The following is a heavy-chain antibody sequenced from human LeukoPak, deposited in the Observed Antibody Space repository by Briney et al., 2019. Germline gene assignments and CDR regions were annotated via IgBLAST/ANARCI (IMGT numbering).Heavy chain of an antibody. CDR3: AKSPYASDYYMDV. CDR2: IGSSSSYI. V-gene: IGHV3-21*01. Sequence: PGGSLRLSCAASGFTFSSYSMNWVRQAPGKGLEWVSSIGSSSSYIYYADSVKGRFTISRDNAKNSLYLQMNSLRAEDTAVYYCAKSPYASDYYMDVWGKGTTVTVSS. D-gene: IGHD4-17*01. CDR1: GFTFSSYS. J-gene: IGHJ6*03.